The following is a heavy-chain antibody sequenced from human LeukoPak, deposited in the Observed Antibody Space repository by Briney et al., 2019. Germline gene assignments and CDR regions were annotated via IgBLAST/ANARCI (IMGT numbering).Heavy chain of an antibody. V-gene: IGHV3-74*01. CDR3: ARAPHNWRPNDAFDI. D-gene: IGHD1-20*01. CDR1: GFTFSSYW. Sequence: PGGSLRLSCAASGFTFSSYWIHWVRQAPGKGLVWVSRINSDGSSTSYADSVKGRFTISRDNAKNTLYLQMNSLRAEDTAVCYCARAPHNWRPNDAFDIWGQGTMVTVSS. CDR2: INSDGSST. J-gene: IGHJ3*02.